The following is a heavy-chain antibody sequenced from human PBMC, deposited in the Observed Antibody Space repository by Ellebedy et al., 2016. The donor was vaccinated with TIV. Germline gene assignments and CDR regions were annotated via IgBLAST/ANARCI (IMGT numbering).Heavy chain of an antibody. Sequence: SETLSLTXAVSGDSISTSGYSWSWIRQPPGKDLEYIGHIYHDGSAYYNPSLRSRVTLSVDRSKNQLSLNLTSVTATDTAVYYCARARTTVTTFWFDPWGQGTLVTVSS. CDR1: GDSISTSGYS. J-gene: IGHJ5*02. CDR2: IYHDGSA. D-gene: IGHD4-17*01. V-gene: IGHV4-30-2*01. CDR3: ARARTTVTTFWFDP.